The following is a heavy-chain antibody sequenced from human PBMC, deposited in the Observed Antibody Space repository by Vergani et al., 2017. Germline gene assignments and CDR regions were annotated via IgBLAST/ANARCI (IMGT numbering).Heavy chain of an antibody. V-gene: IGHV3-64*01. CDR3: AKDLRPYGDLGMGYMDV. CDR2: IGNYGGSI. CDR1: GFTFTYHG. Sequence: EVNLVESGGGLVHPGGSLRLACATSGFTFTYHGMYWVRQGPGKGLEFVSGIGNYGGSIQYGNSVKGRFIISRDNSKRTVFLQMGSLTTEDTGVYYCAKDLRPYGDLGMGYMDVWGRGTTVTVSS. J-gene: IGHJ6*03. D-gene: IGHD4-17*01.